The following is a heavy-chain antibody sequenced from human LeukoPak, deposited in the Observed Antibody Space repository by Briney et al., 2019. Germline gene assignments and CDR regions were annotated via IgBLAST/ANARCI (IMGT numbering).Heavy chain of an antibody. D-gene: IGHD1-26*01. CDR2: IIPIFGTA. Sequence: ASVKVSCKASGGTFSSYAISWVRQAPGQGLEWRGGIIPIFGTANYAQKFQGRVTITADESTSTAYMELSSLRSEDTAVYYCARDSFRAGAGGAFDIWGQGTMVTVSS. V-gene: IGHV1-69*13. J-gene: IGHJ3*02. CDR3: ARDSFRAGAGGAFDI. CDR1: GGTFSSYA.